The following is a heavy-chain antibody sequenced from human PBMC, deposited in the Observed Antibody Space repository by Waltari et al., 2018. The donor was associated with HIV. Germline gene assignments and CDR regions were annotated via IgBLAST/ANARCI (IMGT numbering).Heavy chain of an antibody. V-gene: IGHV1-69*01. D-gene: IGHD2-15*01. CDR2: IIPIFGTA. CDR1: GGTFSSYA. CDR3: ARTYCSGGSCYSGDAFDI. Sequence: QVQLVQSGAEVKKPGSSVKVSCKASGGTFSSYAISWVRQATGQGLEWRGRIIPIFGTANYAQKCQGSGTITADEYTSAAYMELSSLRSEDTAVYYCARTYCSGGSCYSGDAFDIWGQGTMVTVSS. J-gene: IGHJ3*02.